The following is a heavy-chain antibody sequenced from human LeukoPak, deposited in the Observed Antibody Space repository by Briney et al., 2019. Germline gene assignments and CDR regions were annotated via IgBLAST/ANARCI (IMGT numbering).Heavy chain of an antibody. V-gene: IGHV4-59*08. J-gene: IGHJ5*02. D-gene: IGHD1-26*01. CDR2: IYYSGST. CDR1: GGSISSYY. CDR3: ARLLGMGATTGFWFDP. Sequence: PSETLSLTCTVSGGSISSYYWSWIRQPPGKGLEWIGYIYYSGSTNYNPSLKSRVTISVDTSKNQFSLKLSSVTAADTAVYYCARLLGMGATTGFWFDPWGQGTLVTVSS.